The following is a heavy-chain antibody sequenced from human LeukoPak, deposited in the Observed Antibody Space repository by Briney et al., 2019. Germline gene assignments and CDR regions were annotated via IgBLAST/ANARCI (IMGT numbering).Heavy chain of an antibody. J-gene: IGHJ4*02. V-gene: IGHV3-23*01. Sequence: PGGSLRLSCAASGFTFSSYAMSWVRQAPGKGLEWVSAISGSGGSTYYADSVKGRFTISRDNSKSTLYLQMNSLRAEDTAVYYCAKGAYITMVQPSFDYWGQGTLVTVSS. CDR1: GFTFSSYA. CDR2: ISGSGGST. D-gene: IGHD3-10*01. CDR3: AKGAYITMVQPSFDY.